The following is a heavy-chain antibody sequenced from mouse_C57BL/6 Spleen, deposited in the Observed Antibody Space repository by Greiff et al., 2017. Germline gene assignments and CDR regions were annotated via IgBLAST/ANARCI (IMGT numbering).Heavy chain of an antibody. CDR1: GYTFTSYW. CDR3: ARRASTVIAMDY. J-gene: IGHJ4*01. CDR2: IDPSDGYT. D-gene: IGHD1-1*01. V-gene: IGHV1-69*02. Sequence: QVQLQQPGAELVKPGASVKLSCKASGYTFTSYWMHWVKQRPGQGLEWIGEIDPSDGYTNYNEKFKGKATLTVDKSSSTAYMQLSSLTSEDSAVXYCARRASTVIAMDYWGQGTSVTVSS.